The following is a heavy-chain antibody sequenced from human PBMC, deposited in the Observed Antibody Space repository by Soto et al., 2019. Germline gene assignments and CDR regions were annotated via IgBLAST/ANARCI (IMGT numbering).Heavy chain of an antibody. D-gene: IGHD2-8*01. J-gene: IGHJ5*02. V-gene: IGHV5-51*01. Sequence: GECLKISCVASGYTFTSYWVGWVRQMPGKGLEWVGIIFPGDSDTRYSPSFRGQVTISADKSISTAYLQWSSLEASDTAMYYCMRQLGVDADNWFHPWGQGTLVTVSS. CDR3: MRQLGVDADNWFHP. CDR2: IFPGDSDT. CDR1: GYTFTSYW.